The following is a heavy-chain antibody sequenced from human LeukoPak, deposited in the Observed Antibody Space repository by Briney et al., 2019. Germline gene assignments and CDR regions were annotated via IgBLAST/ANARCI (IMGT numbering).Heavy chain of an antibody. CDR2: INPNSGGT. V-gene: IGHV1-2*02. CDR1: GYTFTGYY. D-gene: IGHD3-9*01. Sequence: ASVKVSCKASGYTFTGYYMHWVRQAPGQGLEWMGWINPNSGGTNYAQKFQGRVTMTRDTSISTAYMELSRLRSDDTAVYYCAREGRYFDWLLYNSYWFDPWGQGTLVTVSS. CDR3: AREGRYFDWLLYNSYWFDP. J-gene: IGHJ5*02.